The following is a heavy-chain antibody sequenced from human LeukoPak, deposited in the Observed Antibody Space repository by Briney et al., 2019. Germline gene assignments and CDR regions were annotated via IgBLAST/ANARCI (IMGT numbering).Heavy chain of an antibody. CDR2: IIPIFGTA. J-gene: IGHJ3*02. Sequence: GSSVKVSCRASGGTFSSYAISWVRQAPGQGLEWMGGIIPIFGTANYAQKFQGRVTITADESTSTAYVELSSLRSEDTAVYYCAREDRAYYYDSSGYYFDAFDIWGQGTMVTVSS. D-gene: IGHD3-22*01. CDR1: GGTFSSYA. CDR3: AREDRAYYYDSSGYYFDAFDI. V-gene: IGHV1-69*01.